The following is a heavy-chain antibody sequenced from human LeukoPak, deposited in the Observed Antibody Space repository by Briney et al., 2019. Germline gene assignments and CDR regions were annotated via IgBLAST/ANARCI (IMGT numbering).Heavy chain of an antibody. CDR3: ARDTTLVTLYYFDS. J-gene: IGHJ4*02. D-gene: IGHD2-21*02. CDR2: SWYDGSTK. Sequence: GALGLPFAGPGFNLRTFGMDWVRQAPGKGLEGVALSWYDGSTKYYADSVKGRVSISRDNSKNTVYLQMDGLRAEDTAVYYCARDTTLVTLYYFDSWGQGTLVTVSS. CDR1: GFNLRTFG. V-gene: IGHV3-33*01.